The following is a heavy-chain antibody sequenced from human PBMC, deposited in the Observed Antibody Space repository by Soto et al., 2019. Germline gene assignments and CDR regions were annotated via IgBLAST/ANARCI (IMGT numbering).Heavy chain of an antibody. Sequence: GGSLRLSCAASGFTFSSYAMSWVRQAPGKGLEWVSAISGSGGSTYYADSVKGRFTISRDNSKNTLYLQMNSLRAEDTAVYYCAKSPLRFLEWLPTPHGYWGQGTLVTVSS. CDR2: ISGSGGST. CDR1: GFTFSSYA. V-gene: IGHV3-23*01. J-gene: IGHJ4*02. CDR3: AKSPLRFLEWLPTPHGY. D-gene: IGHD3-3*01.